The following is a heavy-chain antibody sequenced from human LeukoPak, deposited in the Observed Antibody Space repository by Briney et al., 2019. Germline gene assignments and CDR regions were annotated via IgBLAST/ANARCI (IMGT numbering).Heavy chain of an antibody. J-gene: IGHJ3*02. Sequence: SETLSLTCTVSGGSISSSSYYWGWIRQPPGKGLEWIGSIYYSGSTYYNPSLKSRVTISVDTSKNQFSLKLSSVTAADTAVYYCARDSDAFDIWGQGTMVTVSS. V-gene: IGHV4-39*07. CDR2: IYYSGST. CDR1: GGSISSSSYY. CDR3: ARDSDAFDI.